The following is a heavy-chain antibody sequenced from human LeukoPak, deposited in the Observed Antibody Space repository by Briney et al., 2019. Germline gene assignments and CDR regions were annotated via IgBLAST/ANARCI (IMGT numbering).Heavy chain of an antibody. D-gene: IGHD2-2*01. V-gene: IGHV3-30-3*01. Sequence: PGRSLRLSCAASGFTFSSYAMHWVRQAPGKGLEWVAVISYDGSNKYYADSVKGRFTISRDNSKNTLYLQMNSLRAEDTAVYYCARGGDCSSTSCYVDYWGQGTLVTVSS. CDR3: ARGGDCSSTSCYVDY. CDR1: GFTFSSYA. J-gene: IGHJ4*02. CDR2: ISYDGSNK.